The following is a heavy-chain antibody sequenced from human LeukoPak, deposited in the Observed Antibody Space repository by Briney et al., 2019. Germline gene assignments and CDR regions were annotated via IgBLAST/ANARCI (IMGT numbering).Heavy chain of an antibody. J-gene: IGHJ4*02. Sequence: SETLSLTCTVSGGSISSSSYYWGWIRQPPGKGLEWIGSIYYSGSTYYNPSLKSRVTISVDTTKNQFSLKLSSVTAADTAVYYCARLVVATAMGIDYWGQGTLVTVSS. D-gene: IGHD2-21*02. CDR2: IYYSGST. V-gene: IGHV4-39*01. CDR3: ARLVVATAMGIDY. CDR1: GGSISSSSYY.